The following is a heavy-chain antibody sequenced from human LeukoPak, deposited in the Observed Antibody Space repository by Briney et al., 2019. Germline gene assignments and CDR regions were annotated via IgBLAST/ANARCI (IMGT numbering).Heavy chain of an antibody. V-gene: IGHV3-53*01. CDR1: GFTVSSNY. Sequence: GGSLRLSCAASGFTVSSNYMSWVRQAPGKGLEWVSVIYSGGSTYYADSVKGRFTISRDNSKNTLYLQMNSLRAEDTAVYYCARGPYVDIVATIGSLPAYFDYWGQGTLVTVSS. D-gene: IGHD5-12*01. CDR2: IYSGGST. J-gene: IGHJ4*02. CDR3: ARGPYVDIVATIGSLPAYFDY.